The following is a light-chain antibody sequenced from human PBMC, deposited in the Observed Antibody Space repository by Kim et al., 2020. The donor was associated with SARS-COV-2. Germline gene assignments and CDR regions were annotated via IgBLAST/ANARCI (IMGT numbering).Light chain of an antibody. CDR1: QSITIY. V-gene: IGKV3-11*01. Sequence: EIVLTQSPATLSLSPGERATLSCRASQSITIYLAWYQQRPGQAPRLLIYDASNRATGIPARFSGSGSGTDFTLTISSLEPEDFAVYYCQQRDIWPLTFGGGTKVDIK. CDR3: QQRDIWPLT. J-gene: IGKJ4*01. CDR2: DAS.